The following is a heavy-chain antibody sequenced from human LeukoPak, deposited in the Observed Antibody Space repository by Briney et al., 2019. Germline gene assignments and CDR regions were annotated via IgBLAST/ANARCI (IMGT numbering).Heavy chain of an antibody. CDR1: GFPFSSYA. J-gene: IGHJ4*02. CDR2: VSGSGDTT. Sequence: GEPLRLSCAASGFPFSSYAMSWVRQPPGKGLEWVSGVSGSGDTTYYADSVKDRFTISRDNSKNTLYLQMDSLRAEDAAVYYCAKSDYYDESGHPSSFEYWGQGTLVTVSS. V-gene: IGHV3-23*01. CDR3: AKSDYYDESGHPSSFEY. D-gene: IGHD3-16*01.